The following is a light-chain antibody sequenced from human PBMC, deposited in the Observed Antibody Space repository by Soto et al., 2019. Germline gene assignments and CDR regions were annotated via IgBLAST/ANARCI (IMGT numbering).Light chain of an antibody. V-gene: IGKV1-5*03. J-gene: IGKJ1*01. CDR1: HTLXRW. CDR3: QHYKSYSEA. CDR2: RAA. Sequence: IQLTQSPSTLSGSVGERVTITCLASHTLXRWLDWYQQEPGKAPKLLXARAATLKRGVPSRFSGSGSGTEFTLPISSPQPEDFANYYCQHYKSYSEAFGQGTKVDI.